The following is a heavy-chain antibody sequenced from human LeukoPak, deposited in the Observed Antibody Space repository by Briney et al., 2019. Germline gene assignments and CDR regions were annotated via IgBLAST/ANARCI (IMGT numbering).Heavy chain of an antibody. CDR1: GFTFSSYG. V-gene: IGHV3-30*02. CDR2: IRYDGSNK. CDR3: AKTYYYDSSGYYYMGIDY. Sequence: GGSLRLSCAASGFTFSSYGMHWVRQAPGKGLEGVAFIRYDGSNKYYADSVKGRFTISRDNSKNTLYLQMNSLRAEDTAVYYCAKTYYYDSSGYYYMGIDYWGQGTLVTVSS. J-gene: IGHJ4*02. D-gene: IGHD3-22*01.